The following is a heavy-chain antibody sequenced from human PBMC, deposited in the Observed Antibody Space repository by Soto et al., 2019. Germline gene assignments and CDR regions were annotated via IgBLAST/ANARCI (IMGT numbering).Heavy chain of an antibody. V-gene: IGHV4-59*01. CDR3: AGQHDYGDYGFFFDY. CDR2: IYYSGST. J-gene: IGHJ4*02. Sequence: NPSETLSLTCTVSGGSISSYYWSWIRQPPGKGLEWIGYIYYSGSTNYNPSLKSRVTISVDTSKNQFSLKLSSVTAADTAVYYCAGQHDYGDYGFFFDYWGQGTLVTV. CDR1: GGSISSYY. D-gene: IGHD4-17*01.